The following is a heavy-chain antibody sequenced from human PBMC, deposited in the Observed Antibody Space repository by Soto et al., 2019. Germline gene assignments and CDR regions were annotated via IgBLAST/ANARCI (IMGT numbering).Heavy chain of an antibody. Sequence: LXLTCTVSGYSISIGSYWAWIRQPPGKGPEWIASIYHGGTTFYNPSLKSRITISVDTSNNQFSLKLTSVTAADTAVYYCARVHVMVVAGSTFDYWGHGTLVTVSS. CDR3: ARVHVMVVAGSTFDY. CDR2: IYHGGTT. CDR1: GYSISIGSY. D-gene: IGHD6-19*01. V-gene: IGHV4-38-2*02. J-gene: IGHJ4*01.